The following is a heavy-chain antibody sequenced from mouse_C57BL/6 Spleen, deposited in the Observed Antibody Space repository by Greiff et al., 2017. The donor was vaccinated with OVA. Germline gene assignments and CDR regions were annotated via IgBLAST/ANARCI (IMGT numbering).Heavy chain of an antibody. D-gene: IGHD2-3*01. J-gene: IGHJ2*01. CDR1: GYTFTSYW. V-gene: IGHV1-69*01. CDR2: IDPSDSYT. CDR3: ASWHDGYYHDY. Sequence: QVQLQQPGAELVMPGASVKLSCKASGYTFTSYWMHWVKQRPGQGLEWIGEIDPSDSYTNYNQKFKGKSTLTVDKSSSTAYMQLSSLTSEDSAVYYCASWHDGYYHDYWGQGTTLTVSS.